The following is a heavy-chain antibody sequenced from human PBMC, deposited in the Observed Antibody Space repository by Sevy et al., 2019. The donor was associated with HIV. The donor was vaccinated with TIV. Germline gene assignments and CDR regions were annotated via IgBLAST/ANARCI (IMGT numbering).Heavy chain of an antibody. J-gene: IGHJ4*02. V-gene: IGHV3-7*01. CDR1: GFTFSTYW. CDR3: ARGLADWGSFHYSL. D-gene: IGHD3-16*01. CDR2: IKQDGTEA. Sequence: GGSLRLPCAASGFTFSTYWMTWVRQAPGKGLEWVAYIKQDGTEAYYVDAVRGRFTVSRDNSHKSFFLQMTSLRDEDTAVYYCARGLADWGSFHYSLWGQGTPVTVSS.